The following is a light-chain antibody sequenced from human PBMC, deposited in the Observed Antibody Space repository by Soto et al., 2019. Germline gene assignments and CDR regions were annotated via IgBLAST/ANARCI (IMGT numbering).Light chain of an antibody. CDR3: QQYNSYSYA. CDR2: KAS. Sequence: DIQMNQSPSTLSASVGDRVTISCRASQSINNWLAWYQQKPGKAPKLLIYKASSLESGVPSRFSGSGSGTEFTLTISSLQPDDFATYYCQQYNSYSYAFGQGSKVDIK. CDR1: QSINNW. J-gene: IGKJ2*01. V-gene: IGKV1-5*03.